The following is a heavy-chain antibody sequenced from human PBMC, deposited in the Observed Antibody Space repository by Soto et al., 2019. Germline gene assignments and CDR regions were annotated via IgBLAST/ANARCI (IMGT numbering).Heavy chain of an antibody. Sequence: ASAKVSCKASGYIFTAYSMHWVRQAPGQGLEWMGWINPNSGDTIYAQEFQGRITLTADTSVSTAYMELSELTSDDTATYHCAREASAVVSLDYWGQGTLVTVSS. J-gene: IGHJ4*02. CDR3: AREASAVVSLDY. CDR2: INPNSGDT. V-gene: IGHV1-2*02. D-gene: IGHD6-19*01. CDR1: GYIFTAYS.